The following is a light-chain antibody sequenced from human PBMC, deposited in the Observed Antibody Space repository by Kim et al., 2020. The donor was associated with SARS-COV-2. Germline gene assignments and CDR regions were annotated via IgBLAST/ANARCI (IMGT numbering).Light chain of an antibody. CDR3: QVWDSSTYV. CDR1: NIGSKN. CDR2: EDS. Sequence: SVAPGQTARIPGGGNNIGSKNVYWYQQKPGQAPVVVIYEDSNRPSGIPERFSGSNSGNTATLTISRAQAGDEADYYCQVWDSSTYVFGTGTKVTVL. V-gene: IGLV3-9*01. J-gene: IGLJ1*01.